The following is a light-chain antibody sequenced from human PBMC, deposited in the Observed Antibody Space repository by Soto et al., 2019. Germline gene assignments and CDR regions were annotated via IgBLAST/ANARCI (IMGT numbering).Light chain of an antibody. J-gene: IGKJ1*01. CDR2: AAS. CDR3: QQYHSYPPT. Sequence: DIQMTQSPSSLSASVGDRVTITCRASQDVNNYLAWFQQKPGKAPKSLIYAASTLQTGVPSKYSDSGSGTDFTLTINSLQPEDFATYYSQQYHSYPPTFRQGTKVEIK. CDR1: QDVNNY. V-gene: IGKV1-16*02.